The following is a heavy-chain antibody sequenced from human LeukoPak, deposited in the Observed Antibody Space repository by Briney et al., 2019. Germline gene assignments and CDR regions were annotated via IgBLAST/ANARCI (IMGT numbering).Heavy chain of an antibody. J-gene: IGHJ6*02. V-gene: IGHV4-61*01. D-gene: IGHD4-23*01. CDR2: IYYSGST. CDR1: GGSVSSGSYY. Sequence: SETLSLTCTVSGGSVSSGSYYWSWIRQPPGKGLEWIGYIYYSGSTNYNPSLKSRVTISVDTSKNQFSLKLSSVTAADTAVYYCAREEVGTPPADYYYGMDAWGQGTTVTVSS. CDR3: AREEVGTPPADYYYGMDA.